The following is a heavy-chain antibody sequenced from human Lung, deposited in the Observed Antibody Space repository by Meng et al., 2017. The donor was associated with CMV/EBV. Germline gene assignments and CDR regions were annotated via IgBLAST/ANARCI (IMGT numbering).Heavy chain of an antibody. CDR1: GGPISSSSYY. J-gene: IGHJ5*02. V-gene: IGHV4-39*01. CDR3: ARTSSSGRTPFDP. D-gene: IGHD6-19*01. CDR2: IYYSGST. Sequence: SETLSLXCTVSGGPISSSSYYWGWIRQPPGKGLEWIGSIYYSGSTYYTPSLKSRVTTSVDTSKNQFSLKLSSVTAADTAVYYCARTSSSGRTPFDPWGQGTLVTVSS.